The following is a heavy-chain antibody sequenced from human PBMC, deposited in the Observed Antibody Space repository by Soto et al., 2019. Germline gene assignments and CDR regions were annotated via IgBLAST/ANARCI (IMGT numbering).Heavy chain of an antibody. CDR3: ASSNTERREYDSSGYYYFDY. V-gene: IGHV3-53*01. CDR2: IYSGGST. J-gene: IGHJ4*02. CDR1: GFTVSSNY. Sequence: PGGSLRLSCAASGFTVSSNYMSWVRQAPGKGLEWVSVIYSGGSTYYADSVKGRFTISRDNSKNTLYLQMNSLRAEDTAVYYCASSNTERREYDSSGYYYFDYWGQGTLVTVSS. D-gene: IGHD3-22*01.